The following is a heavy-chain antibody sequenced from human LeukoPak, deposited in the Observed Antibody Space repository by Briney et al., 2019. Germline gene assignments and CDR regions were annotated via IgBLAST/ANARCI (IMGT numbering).Heavy chain of an antibody. CDR2: IYTSGST. CDR1: GGSINSYY. J-gene: IGHJ6*03. CDR3: ARDHIVAVPVVNYYYYMDV. Sequence: SETLSLTCTVSGGSINSYYWSWIRQPAGKGLEWIGRIYTSGSTNYNPSLKSRVTMSVDTSKNQFSLKLSSVTAADTAVYYCARDHIVAVPVVNYYYYMDVWGKGTTVTVSS. V-gene: IGHV4-4*07. D-gene: IGHD2-2*01.